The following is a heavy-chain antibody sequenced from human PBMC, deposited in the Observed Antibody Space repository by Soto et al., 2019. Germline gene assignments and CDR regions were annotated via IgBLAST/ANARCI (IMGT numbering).Heavy chain of an antibody. J-gene: IGHJ4*02. Sequence: SVKVSCKASGGTFSSYAISWVRQAPGQGLEWMGGIIPIFGTANYAQKFQGRVTITADESTSTAYMELSSLRSEDTAVYYCATPGAYYYDSSGYATDYWGQGTLVTAPQ. CDR1: GGTFSSYA. CDR2: IIPIFGTA. V-gene: IGHV1-69*13. D-gene: IGHD3-22*01. CDR3: ATPGAYYYDSSGYATDY.